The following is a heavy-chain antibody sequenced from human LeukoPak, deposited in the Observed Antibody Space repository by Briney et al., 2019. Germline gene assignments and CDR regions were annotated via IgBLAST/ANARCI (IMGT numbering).Heavy chain of an antibody. D-gene: IGHD2-15*01. V-gene: IGHV4-61*08. CDR1: GASLNSGGYY. CDR3: AREGWDL. J-gene: IGHJ2*01. Sequence: SETLSLTCTVSGASLNSGGYYWNWIRLPPGKEPEWIGYIYYSGSTNYNRSLKSRVTISVDTSKNQFSLKLTSVTAADTAVYYCAREGWDLWGRGTLVTVSS. CDR2: IYYSGST.